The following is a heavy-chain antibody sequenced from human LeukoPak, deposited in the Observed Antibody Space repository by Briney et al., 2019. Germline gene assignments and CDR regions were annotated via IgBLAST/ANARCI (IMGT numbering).Heavy chain of an antibody. CDR3: ARDVGGWLEYYFDY. V-gene: IGHV4-61*02. J-gene: IGHJ4*02. Sequence: SQTLSLTCTVSGGSISSGSYYWSWIRQPAGKGLEWIGRIYTSGSTNYNPSLKSRVTISVDTSKNQFSLKLSSVTAADTAVYYCARDVGGWLEYYFDYWGQGTLATVSS. CDR1: GGSISSGSYY. CDR2: IYTSGST. D-gene: IGHD3-3*01.